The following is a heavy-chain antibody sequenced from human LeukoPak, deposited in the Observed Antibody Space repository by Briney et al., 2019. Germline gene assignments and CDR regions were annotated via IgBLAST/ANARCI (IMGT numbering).Heavy chain of an antibody. D-gene: IGHD2-15*01. Sequence: SETLSLTCAVYGGSFSGYYWSWIRQPPGKGLEWIGEINHSGSTNYNASLKSRVTISVDTSKNQFSLKLSSVTAADTAVYYCAREEDCSGGICYLGNAFDIWGQGTMVTVAS. CDR1: GGSFSGYY. CDR2: INHSGST. CDR3: AREEDCSGGICYLGNAFDI. V-gene: IGHV4-34*01. J-gene: IGHJ3*02.